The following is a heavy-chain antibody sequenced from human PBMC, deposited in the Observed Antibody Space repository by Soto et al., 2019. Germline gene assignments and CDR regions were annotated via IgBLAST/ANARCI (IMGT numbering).Heavy chain of an antibody. CDR1: GGSFSGYY. CDR3: ARGYGSGSYYRFYYYGMDV. J-gene: IGHJ6*02. V-gene: IGHV4-34*01. D-gene: IGHD3-10*01. Sequence: SETLSLTCAVYGGSFSGYYWSWIRQPPGKGLEWIGEINHSGSTNYNPSLKRRVSIAVDTSKNQFSLKRSSGPDADTAVYCGARGYGSGSYYRFYYYGMDVWGQGTTVTVSS. CDR2: INHSGST.